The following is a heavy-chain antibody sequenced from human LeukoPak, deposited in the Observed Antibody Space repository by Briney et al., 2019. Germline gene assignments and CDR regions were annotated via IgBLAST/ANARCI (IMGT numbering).Heavy chain of an antibody. J-gene: IGHJ5*02. CDR3: AKTLIRGVARWFDP. CDR2: VSGNGGST. D-gene: IGHD3-10*01. Sequence: GGSLRLSCAASGFTLSHYAMTWVRQTPGKGLEWAPVVSGNGGSTYYADSVKGRFSISRDNSKNTVYLQMNSLRAEHTAVYYCAKTLIRGVARWFDPWGQGTLVTVSS. V-gene: IGHV3-23*01. CDR1: GFTLSHYA.